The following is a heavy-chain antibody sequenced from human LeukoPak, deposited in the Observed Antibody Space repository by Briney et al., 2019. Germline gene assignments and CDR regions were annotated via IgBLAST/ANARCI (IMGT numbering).Heavy chain of an antibody. CDR2: IRYDGSNK. Sequence: GGSLRLSCAASGFTFSSYGMHWVRQAPGKGLEWVAFIRYDGSNKYYADSVKGRFTISIDNSKNTLYLQMNSVRVEDTTVYYCARWDSRDGDYENNYYYYYGMDVWGQGTTVTVSS. D-gene: IGHD4-17*01. CDR3: ARWDSRDGDYENNYYYYYGMDV. V-gene: IGHV3-30*02. J-gene: IGHJ6*02. CDR1: GFTFSSYG.